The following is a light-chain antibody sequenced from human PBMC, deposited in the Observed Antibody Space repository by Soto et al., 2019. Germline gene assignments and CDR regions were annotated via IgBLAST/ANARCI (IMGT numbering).Light chain of an antibody. V-gene: IGLV2-14*01. J-gene: IGLJ3*02. CDR2: AVS. CDR3: SSFTSISTRV. CDR1: SSDVGSYSH. Sequence: QSVLTQPASVSGSPGQSITISCSGTSSDVGSYSHVAWYQQFPGKTPKLIIYAVSNRPSGVSSRFSGSKSGNTASLTISGLQAEDEADYYCSSFTSISTRVFGGGTKLTVL.